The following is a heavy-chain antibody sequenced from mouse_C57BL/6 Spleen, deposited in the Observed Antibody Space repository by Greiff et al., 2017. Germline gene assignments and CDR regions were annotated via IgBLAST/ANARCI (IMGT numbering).Heavy chain of an antibody. Sequence: VKQRPGQGLEWIGRIHPSDSDTNYNQKFKGKATLTVDKSSSTAYMQLSSLTSEDSAVYYCALPGGDYFDYWGQGTTLTVSS. CDR2: IHPSDSDT. CDR3: ALPGGDYFDY. V-gene: IGHV1-74*01. J-gene: IGHJ2*01.